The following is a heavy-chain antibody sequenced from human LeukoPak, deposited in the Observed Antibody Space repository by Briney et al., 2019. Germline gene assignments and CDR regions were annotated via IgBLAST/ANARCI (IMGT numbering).Heavy chain of an antibody. J-gene: IGHJ6*02. CDR3: ARGRYDILTGYPALYYYYGMDV. CDR2: IYYSGST. Sequence: SETLSLTCTVSGGSISGGGYYWSWIRQHPGKGLDWIGCIYYSGSTYYNPSLKSRVTILVDTSKNQFSLKLSSVTAADTAVYYCARGRYDILTGYPALYYYYGMDVWGQGTTVTVSS. D-gene: IGHD3-9*01. CDR1: GGSISGGGYY. V-gene: IGHV4-31*03.